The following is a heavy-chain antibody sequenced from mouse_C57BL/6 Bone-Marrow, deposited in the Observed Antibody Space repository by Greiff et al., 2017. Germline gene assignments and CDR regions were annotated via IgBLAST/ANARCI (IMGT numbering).Heavy chain of an antibody. V-gene: IGHV1-80*01. CDR1: GYAFSSYW. Sequence: QVHVKQSGAELVKPGASVKISCKASGYAFSSYWMNWVKQRPGKGLEWIGQIYPGDGDTNYNGKFKGKATLTADKSSSTAYMQRSSLTSEDSAVYFCAREVGNSDYYAMDYWGQGTSVTVSS. J-gene: IGHJ4*01. D-gene: IGHD2-1*01. CDR2: IYPGDGDT. CDR3: AREVGNSDYYAMDY.